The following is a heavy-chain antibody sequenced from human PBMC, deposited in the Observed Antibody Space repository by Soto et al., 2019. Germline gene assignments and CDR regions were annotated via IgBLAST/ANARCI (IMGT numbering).Heavy chain of an antibody. V-gene: IGHV3-7*01. CDR1: GFTFNNYW. D-gene: IGHD4-4*01. CDR3: VTDRDYSKAY. Sequence: GGSLRLSCAASGFTFNNYWMNWFRQAPGKGLEWVANIKEDGSDKHYVDSVKGRFTISRDNPKNSLFLQMNSLRAEDTAVYYCVTDRDYSKAYWGQGTLVTVSS. J-gene: IGHJ4*02. CDR2: IKEDGSDK.